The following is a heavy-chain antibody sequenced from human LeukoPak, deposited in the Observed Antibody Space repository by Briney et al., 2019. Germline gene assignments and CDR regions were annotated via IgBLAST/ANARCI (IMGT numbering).Heavy chain of an antibody. J-gene: IGHJ3*02. D-gene: IGHD6-13*01. Sequence: AGGSLRLSCAASGFTFSSYSMNWVRQAPGKGLEWVSYISSSSSTIYYADSVKGRFTISRDNAKNSLYLQMNSLRDEDTAVYYCARGYSSSFHDAFDIWGQGTMVTVSS. CDR3: ARGYSSSFHDAFDI. CDR1: GFTFSSYS. V-gene: IGHV3-48*02. CDR2: ISSSSSTI.